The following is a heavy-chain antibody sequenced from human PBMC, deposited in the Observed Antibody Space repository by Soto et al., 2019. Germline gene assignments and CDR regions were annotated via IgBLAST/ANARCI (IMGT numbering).Heavy chain of an antibody. CDR1: GGSISSGDYY. V-gene: IGHV4-30-4*02. Sequence: PSETLSLTCTVSGGSISSGDYYGSWIRQPPGKGLEWIGYIYYSGSTYYNPSLKSRVTISVDTSKNQFSLKLSSVTAADTAVYYCARDFRLRWDTGLSDYGMHVCGAGTTVTVST. J-gene: IGHJ6*04. CDR3: ARDFRLRWDTGLSDYGMHV. D-gene: IGHD3-16*01. CDR2: IYYSGST.